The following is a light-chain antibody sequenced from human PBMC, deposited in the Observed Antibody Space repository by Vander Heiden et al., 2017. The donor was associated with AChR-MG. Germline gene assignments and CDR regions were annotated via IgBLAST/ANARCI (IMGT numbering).Light chain of an antibody. J-gene: IGLJ3*02. CDR1: VLGENY. CDR3: LSGDEDTRV. CDR2: ENI. V-gene: IGLV3-22*01. Sequence: SYELTPLPSVSVSPVQTARITCSGYVLGENYADRYQQKPGQSPGLVIYENIEQYPGIPDRFSGSTSGNTTTLTISRVLTEDEADYYCLSGDEDTRVFGGGTKLTVL.